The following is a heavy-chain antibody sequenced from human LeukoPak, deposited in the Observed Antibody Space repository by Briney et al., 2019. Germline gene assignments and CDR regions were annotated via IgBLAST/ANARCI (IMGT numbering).Heavy chain of an antibody. V-gene: IGHV4-39*02. CDR1: GGSISSSSYY. Sequence: SETLSLTCTVSGGSISSSSYYWGWIRQSPGKGLEWIGSMYYSGSTYYNPSLKSRATISVDTSKNYFSLKLNSVTAADTAVYYCARPSGYCSSTSCYHYFDSWGQGTLVTVSS. CDR3: ARPSGYCSSTSCYHYFDS. J-gene: IGHJ4*02. CDR2: MYYSGST. D-gene: IGHD2-2*01.